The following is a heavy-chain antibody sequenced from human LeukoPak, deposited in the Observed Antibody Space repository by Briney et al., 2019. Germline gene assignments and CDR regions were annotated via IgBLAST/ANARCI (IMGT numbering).Heavy chain of an antibody. D-gene: IGHD3-10*01. CDR1: GFSFSSYE. V-gene: IGHV3-48*03. CDR3: VRDEIRSGAFDI. Sequence: SLRLSCAASGFSFSSYEMNWVRQGPGKGLEWVSYISGSGTTIYDADSVKGRFTISRDNAKNSLYLHLNSLTAEDTAIYYCVRDEIRSGAFDIWGQGTMVTVSS. CDR2: ISGSGTTI. J-gene: IGHJ3*02.